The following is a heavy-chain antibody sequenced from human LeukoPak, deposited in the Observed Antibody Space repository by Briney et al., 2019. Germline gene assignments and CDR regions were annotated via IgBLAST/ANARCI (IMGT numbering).Heavy chain of an antibody. CDR2: IIPILGIA. CDR3: AGSLGYCSSTSCADAFDI. V-gene: IGHV1-69*02. Sequence: SVKVSCKASGGTFSSYTISWVRQAPGQGLEWMGRIIPILGIANYAQKFQGRVTITADKSTSTAYMELSSLRSEDTAVYYCAGSLGYCSSTSCADAFDIWGQGTMVTVSS. D-gene: IGHD2-2*01. CDR1: GGTFSSYT. J-gene: IGHJ3*02.